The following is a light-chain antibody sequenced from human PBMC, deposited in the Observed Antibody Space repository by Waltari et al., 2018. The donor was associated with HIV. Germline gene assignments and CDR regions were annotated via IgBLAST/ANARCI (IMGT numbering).Light chain of an antibody. J-gene: IGLJ3*02. V-gene: IGLV10-54*01. Sequence: PPSVSKTLSATAILNSDGDYKNLGNQGATWFKQHRGRPPKLLSYMTNGRPSGVSGRFSASRSGDTAYLSISSLESEDEAYYFCSSWDSTLSAWVFGGGTQLTVL. CDR3: SSWDSTLSAWV. CDR2: MTN. CDR1: YKNLGNQG.